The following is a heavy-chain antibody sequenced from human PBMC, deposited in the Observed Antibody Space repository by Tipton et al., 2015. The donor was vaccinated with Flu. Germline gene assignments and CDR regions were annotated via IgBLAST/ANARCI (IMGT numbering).Heavy chain of an antibody. Sequence: GLVKPSETLSLICTVSDYSITSGYFWGWIRQPPGKGLEWIGCISHSGRTYYNPSLKSRVTISLDTAKNQFSQRLTSVTAADTAVYYCARSTYYYGSGSSDYWGQGTLGTVSS. CDR1: DYSITSGYF. D-gene: IGHD3-10*01. J-gene: IGHJ4*02. V-gene: IGHV4-38-2*02. CDR2: ISHSGRT. CDR3: ARSTYYYGSGSSDY.